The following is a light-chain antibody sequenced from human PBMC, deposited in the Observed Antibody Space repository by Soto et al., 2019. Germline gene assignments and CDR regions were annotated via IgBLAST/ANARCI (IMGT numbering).Light chain of an antibody. V-gene: IGKV3-20*01. J-gene: IGKJ5*01. CDR3: QQYGSTPT. Sequence: EIVLTQSPGTLSLSPGERATLSCRASQSVSSSYLAWYQQKPGQAPRLLIYGASSRATGIPDRFSGSGSVTDFTLTLSRLEPEDFAVYYCQQYGSTPTFGQGTRLEIK. CDR1: QSVSSSY. CDR2: GAS.